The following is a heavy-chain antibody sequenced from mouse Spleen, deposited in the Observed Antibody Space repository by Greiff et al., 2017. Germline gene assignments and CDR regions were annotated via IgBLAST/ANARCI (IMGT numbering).Heavy chain of an antibody. CDR2: IHPNSGST. CDR3: ARGADYGTAWFAY. V-gene: IGHV1-64*01. CDR1: GYTFTSYW. J-gene: IGHJ3*01. D-gene: IGHD2-1*01. Sequence: VQLQQPGAELVKPGASVKLSCKASGYTFTSYWMHWVKQRPGQGLEWIGMIHPNSGSTNYNEKFKSKATLTVDKSSSTAYMQLSSLTSEDSAVYYCARGADYGTAWFAYWGQGTLVTVSA.